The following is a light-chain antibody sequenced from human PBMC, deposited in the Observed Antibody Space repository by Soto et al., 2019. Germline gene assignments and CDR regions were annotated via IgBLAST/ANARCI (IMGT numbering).Light chain of an antibody. J-gene: IGLJ1*01. CDR1: NSNIGSNN. CDR3: AAWDDSPNVFYV. CDR2: VND. V-gene: IGLV1-44*01. Sequence: QSVLTQPLSVSGTPGQRVTISCSGSNSNIGSNNVNWYQQLPGTAPKLLICVNDQRPSGVPDRFSGSKSGNSASLTISGLQSEDEAEYYCAAWDDSPNVFYVFGTGTKVTVL.